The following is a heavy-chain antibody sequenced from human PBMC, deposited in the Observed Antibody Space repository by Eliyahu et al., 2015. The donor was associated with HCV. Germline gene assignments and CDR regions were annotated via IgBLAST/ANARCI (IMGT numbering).Heavy chain of an antibody. CDR3: AAALAVTGWNFDY. CDR2: ISSTGTT. CDR1: GDSISNPSYY. V-gene: IGHV4-39*01. D-gene: IGHD1-14*01. J-gene: IGHJ4*02. Sequence: QLQLQDSGPGLVKPSETLSLTCTVSGDSISNPSYYWGWVRQRQSPGKGLQWIGIISSTGTTYYNPSLRSRVTISVDTSKDQFSLSLTSVTPADTAVYYCAAALAVTGWNFDYWDQGTLVTVSS.